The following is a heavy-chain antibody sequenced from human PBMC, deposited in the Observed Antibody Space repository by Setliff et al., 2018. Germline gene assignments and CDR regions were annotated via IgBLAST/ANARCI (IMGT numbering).Heavy chain of an antibody. CDR1: GYTLSNSI. Sequence: ASVKVSCKASGYTLSNSILSWVRQAPGQGLEWMGWISAYNGKTYFAQKFQDRITLTTDTSTNTGYLELRGLRSDDTAVYYCLRLVRYCTKIACQATSGDEVWGLGTLVTISS. CDR3: LRLVRYCTKIACQATSGDEV. D-gene: IGHD2-8*01. V-gene: IGHV1-18*01. CDR2: ISAYNGKT. J-gene: IGHJ4*02.